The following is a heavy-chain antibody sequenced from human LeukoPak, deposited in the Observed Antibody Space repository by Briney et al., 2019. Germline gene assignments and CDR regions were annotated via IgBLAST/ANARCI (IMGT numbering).Heavy chain of an antibody. CDR2: ISYDGSNK. J-gene: IGHJ4*02. CDR3: ARVAYSGSVYYFDY. CDR1: GFIFSNYW. V-gene: IGHV3-30-3*01. D-gene: IGHD1-26*01. Sequence: GGSLRLSCAASGFIFSNYWMSWVRQAPGKGLEWVAVISYDGSNKYYADSVKGRFTISRDNSKSTLYLQMNSLRAEDTAVYYCARVAYSGSVYYFDYWGQGTLVTVSS.